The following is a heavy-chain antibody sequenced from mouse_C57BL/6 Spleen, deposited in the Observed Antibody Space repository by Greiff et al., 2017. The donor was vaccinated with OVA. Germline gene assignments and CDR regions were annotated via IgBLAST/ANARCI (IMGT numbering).Heavy chain of an antibody. J-gene: IGHJ4*01. CDR1: GYAFSSSC. CDR3: AGMITAGYGALDY. D-gene: IGHD2-4*01. Sequence: VQLQQSGPELVKPGASVKISCKASGYAFSSSCMNWVKQRPGKGLEWIGRIYPGDGDTNYNGKFKGKATLTADKSSSTAYMQLSSLTSEDSAVYFGAGMITAGYGALDYWGQGTSVTVSS. V-gene: IGHV1-82*01. CDR2: IYPGDGDT.